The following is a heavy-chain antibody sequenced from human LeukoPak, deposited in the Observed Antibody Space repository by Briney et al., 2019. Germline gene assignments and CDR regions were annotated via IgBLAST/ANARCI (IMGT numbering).Heavy chain of an antibody. D-gene: IGHD6-13*01. CDR2: ILSDGNDK. CDR3: AKDRTSTWSWDY. CDR1: GFTFSSYG. J-gene: IGHJ4*02. V-gene: IGHV3-30*18. Sequence: GRSLRLSCAASGFTFSSYGMHWVRQAPGRGLEWVAIILSDGNDKYYADSVKGRFTISRDNSKDTLDLQMNSLRAEDTAVYYCAKDRTSTWSWDYWGQGTLVIVSS.